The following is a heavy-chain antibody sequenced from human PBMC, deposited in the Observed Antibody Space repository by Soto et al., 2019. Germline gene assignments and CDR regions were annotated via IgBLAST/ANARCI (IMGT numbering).Heavy chain of an antibody. CDR3: ARADVLEYTSRLCLDF. J-gene: IGHJ4*02. D-gene: IGHD6-13*01. V-gene: IGHV1-18*01. Sequence: QVQLVQSGAEVKKPGASVKVSCKASGYTFTSYGITWVRQAPGRGLEWLGWSSAYNGNTDYAQKVQDRVTMTTDRSTSTAYMELRSLRSDDTAVYYCARADVLEYTSRLCLDFWGQGTLVTVSS. CDR2: SSAYNGNT. CDR1: GYTFTSYG.